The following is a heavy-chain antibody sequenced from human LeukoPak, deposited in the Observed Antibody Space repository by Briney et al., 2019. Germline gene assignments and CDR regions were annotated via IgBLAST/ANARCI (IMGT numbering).Heavy chain of an antibody. V-gene: IGHV1-46*01. D-gene: IGHD3-10*01. J-gene: IGHJ4*02. Sequence: ASVKVSCKASGYTFTSYYMHWVRQAPGQGLEWMGIINPSGGSTSYAQKFQGRVTMTTDTSTSTVYMELSSLRSEDTAVYYCARDVTMVRGVIIRDYWGQGTLVTVSS. CDR1: GYTFTSYY. CDR3: ARDVTMVRGVIIRDY. CDR2: INPSGGST.